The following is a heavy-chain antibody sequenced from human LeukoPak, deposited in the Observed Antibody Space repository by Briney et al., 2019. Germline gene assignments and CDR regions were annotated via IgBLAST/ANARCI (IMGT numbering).Heavy chain of an antibody. D-gene: IGHD3-10*01. J-gene: IGHJ5*02. CDR2: ISGSGANT. CDR3: ANYYFGSGSYPNWFDP. Sequence: GGSLRLSCAASGFTFTNYAMTWVRQAPGKGLECVSTISGSGANTYYADSVKGRFTISRDNSKNTLYLQMNSLRADDTAVYYCANYYFGSGSYPNWFDPWGQGTLVTVSS. V-gene: IGHV3-23*01. CDR1: GFTFTNYA.